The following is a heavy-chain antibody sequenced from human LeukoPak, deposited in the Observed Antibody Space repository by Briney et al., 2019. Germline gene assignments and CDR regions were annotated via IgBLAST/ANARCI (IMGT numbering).Heavy chain of an antibody. V-gene: IGHV3-48*04. CDR3: ASLITRDAFDI. D-gene: IGHD3-22*01. CDR1: GFTFSSYS. Sequence: GGSLRLSCAASGFTFSSYSMNWVRQAPGKGLEWVSYISSSSTIYYADSVKGRFTISRDNAKNSLYLQMNSLRAEDTAVYYCASLITRDAFDIWGQGTMVTVSS. J-gene: IGHJ3*02. CDR2: ISSSSTI.